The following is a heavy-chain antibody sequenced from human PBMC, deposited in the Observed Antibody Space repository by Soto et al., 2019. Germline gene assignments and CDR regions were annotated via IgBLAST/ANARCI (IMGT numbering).Heavy chain of an antibody. Sequence: GGSLRLSCTASGFTFGDYAMSWFRQAPGKGLEWVGFIRSKAYGGTTEYAASAKGRFTISRDDSKSIAYMQMNSLKTEDTAVYYCTRAPPSGWYALSDYWGQGTLVTVSS. CDR3: TRAPPSGWYALSDY. CDR2: IRSKAYGGTT. CDR1: GFTFGDYA. V-gene: IGHV3-49*03. J-gene: IGHJ4*02. D-gene: IGHD6-19*01.